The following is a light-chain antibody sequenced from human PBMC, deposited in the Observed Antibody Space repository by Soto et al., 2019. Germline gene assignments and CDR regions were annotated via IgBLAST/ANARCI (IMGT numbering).Light chain of an antibody. Sequence: DIQMTQSPSSVSASVVDRVTLTCLASQTIGNYLNWYQQKPGKAPKLLIYSASVLEAGVPSRFSASGSGTDFTLTISSLQHDDFATYYCQQSYSSPFPFGPGTKVDIK. CDR3: QQSYSSPFP. CDR1: QTIGNY. CDR2: SAS. J-gene: IGKJ3*01. V-gene: IGKV1-39*01.